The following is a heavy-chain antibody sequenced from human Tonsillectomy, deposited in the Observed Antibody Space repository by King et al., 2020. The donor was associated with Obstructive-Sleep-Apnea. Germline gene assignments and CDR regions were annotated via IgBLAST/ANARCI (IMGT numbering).Heavy chain of an antibody. Sequence: QLQESGPGLVKPSETLSLTCTVSGGSISSSSYYWGWIRQPPGKGLEWIGSIYYSGSTYYNPSLKSRVTISVDTSKNQFSLKLSSVTAADTAVYYCATLGAPLLWFGEPRGYWGQGTLVTVSS. CDR2: IYYSGST. D-gene: IGHD3-10*01. CDR1: GGSISSSSYY. CDR3: ATLGAPLLWFGEPRGY. J-gene: IGHJ4*02. V-gene: IGHV4-39*07.